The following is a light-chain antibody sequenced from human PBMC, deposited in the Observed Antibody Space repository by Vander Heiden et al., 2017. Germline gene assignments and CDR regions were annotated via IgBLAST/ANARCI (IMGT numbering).Light chain of an antibody. J-gene: IGKJ2*01. CDR1: QSISSW. CDR3: QQYNSYSGYT. Sequence: DIQMTQSPSTLSASVGHRVTLTSRASQSISSWLAWYQQKPGKAPKLLIYKASSLESGVPSRFSGSGSGTEFTLTISSLQPDDFATYYCQQYNSYSGYTFGQGTKLEIK. CDR2: KAS. V-gene: IGKV1-5*03.